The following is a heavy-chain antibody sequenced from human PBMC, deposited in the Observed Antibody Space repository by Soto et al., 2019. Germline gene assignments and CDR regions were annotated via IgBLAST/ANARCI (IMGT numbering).Heavy chain of an antibody. CDR3: AKDYRPQPHGMDV. V-gene: IGHV3-23*01. CDR2: ISGSGGST. Sequence: HPGGSLRLSCTASGFTFNNYAMSWVRQAPGKGLEWVSAISGSGGSTYYADSVKGRFTISRDNSKNTLYLQMNSLRAEDTAVYYCAKDYRPQPHGMDVWGQGTTVTVSS. J-gene: IGHJ6*02. D-gene: IGHD3-16*02. CDR1: GFTFNNYA.